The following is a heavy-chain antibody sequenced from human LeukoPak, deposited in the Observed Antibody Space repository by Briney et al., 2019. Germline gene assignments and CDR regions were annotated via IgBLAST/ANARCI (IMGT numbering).Heavy chain of an antibody. V-gene: IGHV3-7*04. CDR1: GLPFSSYW. CDR2: IKQDGSKK. J-gene: IGHJ4*02. D-gene: IGHD5-24*01. Sequence: GGSLRLSCVASGLPFSSYWMTWVRQAPEKGLEWVANIKQDGSKKSYVDSVKGRFTISRDNAKNSLYLQMNSLRAEDTAIYYCTRVGYIDEGIDYWGQGTLVTVSS. CDR3: TRVGYIDEGIDY.